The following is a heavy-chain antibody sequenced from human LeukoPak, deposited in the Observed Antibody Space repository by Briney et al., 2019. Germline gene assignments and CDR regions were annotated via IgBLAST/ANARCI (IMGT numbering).Heavy chain of an antibody. CDR2: ISSSGRFI. J-gene: IGHJ6*03. Sequence: GESLRLSCVAYDFTFSSYILHWVRQAPGRGLEWISSISSSGRFIYDADSVKGRFTISRDNAKKPVYLQMNSLRAADTAVYYCVREGWEMNMDVWGKGATVTVSS. CDR1: DFTFSSYI. D-gene: IGHD1-26*01. V-gene: IGHV3-21*01. CDR3: VREGWEMNMDV.